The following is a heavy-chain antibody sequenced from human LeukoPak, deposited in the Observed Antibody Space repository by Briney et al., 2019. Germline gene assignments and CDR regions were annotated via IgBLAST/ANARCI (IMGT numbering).Heavy chain of an antibody. Sequence: GGSPRLSCAASGFTFSSYSMNWVRRAPGKGLGWVSSLSSSSSYIYYADSVKGRFTISRDNAKNSLYLQMNSLRAEDTAVYYCAREARGYSGYDYGDYWGQGTLVTVSS. V-gene: IGHV3-21*01. CDR2: LSSSSSYI. J-gene: IGHJ4*02. CDR1: GFTFSSYS. D-gene: IGHD5-12*01. CDR3: AREARGYSGYDYGDY.